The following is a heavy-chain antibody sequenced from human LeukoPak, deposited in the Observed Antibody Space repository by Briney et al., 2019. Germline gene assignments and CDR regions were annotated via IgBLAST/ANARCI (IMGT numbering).Heavy chain of an antibody. D-gene: IGHD2-2*01. Sequence: ASVKVSCKASGYTFTSYDINWVRQATGQGLEWMGWMNPNSGNTGYAQKFQGRVTITRNTSISTAYMELSSLRSEDTAVYYCARGRKYRLPPRSPYYYYYMDVWGKGTTVTVSS. V-gene: IGHV1-8*03. CDR2: MNPNSGNT. J-gene: IGHJ6*03. CDR1: GYTFTSYD. CDR3: ARGRKYRLPPRSPYYYYYMDV.